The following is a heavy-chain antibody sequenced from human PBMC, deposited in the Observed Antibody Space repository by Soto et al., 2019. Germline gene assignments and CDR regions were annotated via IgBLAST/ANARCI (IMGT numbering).Heavy chain of an antibody. J-gene: IGHJ6*02. CDR2: INHSGST. Sequence: NPSETLSLTCAVYGGSFSGYYWSWIRQPPGNGLEWIGEINHSGSTNYNPSLKSRVTISVDTSKNQFSLKLSSVTAADTAVYYCARGRSGSYSWGGYYYYYGMDVWGQGTTVTVSS. CDR1: GGSFSGYY. V-gene: IGHV4-34*01. D-gene: IGHD1-26*01. CDR3: ARGRSGSYSWGGYYYYYGMDV.